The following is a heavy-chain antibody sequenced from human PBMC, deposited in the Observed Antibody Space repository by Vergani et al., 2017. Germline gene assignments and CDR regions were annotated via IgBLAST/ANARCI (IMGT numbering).Heavy chain of an antibody. Sequence: EVQLVESGGGLVQPGGSLRLSCAASGFTFSSYAMSWVRQAPGKGLEWVSAISGSGGSTYYADSVKGRFTISRDNSKNTLYLQMNSLRAEDTAVYYCAKDRGVAATRDYYYMDVWGKGTTVTVSS. CDR3: AKDRGVAATRDYYYMDV. V-gene: IGHV3-23*04. D-gene: IGHD2-15*01. J-gene: IGHJ6*03. CDR2: ISGSGGST. CDR1: GFTFSSYA.